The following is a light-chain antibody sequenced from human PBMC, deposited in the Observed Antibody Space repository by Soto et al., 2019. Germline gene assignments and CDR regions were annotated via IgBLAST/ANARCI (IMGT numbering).Light chain of an antibody. Sequence: QSALTQPPSASGSPGQSVTISCTGTSSDVGGYKYVSWYQQHPGKAPKLMIFEVNKLPSGVPDRFSGSKSGNTASLTVSGLQDEDEADYYCSSYAGINNLGVFGTGTKVTVL. CDR2: EVN. CDR3: SSYAGINNLGV. J-gene: IGLJ1*01. V-gene: IGLV2-8*01. CDR1: SSDVGGYKY.